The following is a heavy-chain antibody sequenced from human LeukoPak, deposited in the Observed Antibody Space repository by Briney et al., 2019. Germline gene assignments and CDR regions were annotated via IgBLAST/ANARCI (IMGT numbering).Heavy chain of an antibody. D-gene: IGHD6-19*01. J-gene: IGHJ5*02. CDR1: GYTFTGYY. Sequence: GASVKLSCTASGYTFTGYYTHWVRQAPGPGLEWLGWINTNSGGTTYAQTFPGRVTMTRDTTISTAYSQLSRPRSHDTAVHSCARDPPHRGSMAVDNNWLDPWGQGTLGTVSS. CDR2: INTNSGGT. CDR3: ARDPPHRGSMAVDNNWLDP. V-gene: IGHV1-2*02.